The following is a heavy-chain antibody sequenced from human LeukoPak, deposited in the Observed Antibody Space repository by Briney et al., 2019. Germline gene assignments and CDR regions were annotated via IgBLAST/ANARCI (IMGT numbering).Heavy chain of an antibody. CDR3: ARSSSFSGDIAAAGTLDC. CDR1: GYTFTSYG. V-gene: IGHV1-18*01. D-gene: IGHD6-13*01. Sequence: GASVKVSCKASGYTFTSYGISWVRQAPGQGLEWMGWISAYNGNTNYAQKLQGRVTMTTDTSTSTAYMELRSLRSDDTAVYYCARSSSFSGDIAAAGTLDCWGQGTLVTVSS. J-gene: IGHJ4*02. CDR2: ISAYNGNT.